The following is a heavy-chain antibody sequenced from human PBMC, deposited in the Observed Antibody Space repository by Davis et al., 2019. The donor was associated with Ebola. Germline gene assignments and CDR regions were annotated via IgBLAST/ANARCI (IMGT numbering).Heavy chain of an antibody. J-gene: IGHJ4*02. V-gene: IGHV3-23*01. CDR3: AKANGGGSYSPTLFDY. Sequence: GESLKISCAASGFTFSSYAMSWVRQAPGKGLEWVSAISGSGGSTYYADSVKGRFTISRDNSKNTLYLQMNSLRAEDTAVYYCAKANGGGSYSPTLFDYWGQGTLVTVSS. CDR2: ISGSGGST. D-gene: IGHD1-26*01. CDR1: GFTFSSYA.